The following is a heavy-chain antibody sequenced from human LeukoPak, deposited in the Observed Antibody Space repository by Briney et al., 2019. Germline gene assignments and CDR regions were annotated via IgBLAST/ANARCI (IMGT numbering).Heavy chain of an antibody. Sequence: SETLSLTCAVSGGSISSGGHSWSWVRQPPGKGPEWIGCIYDSGSTYYNPSLKSRVTISVDTSKNQFSLKLSSVTAADTAVYYCARHIPSYYYGSGSLGYKFFDIWGQGTMVTVSS. V-gene: IGHV4-30-2*03. D-gene: IGHD3-10*01. CDR3: ARHIPSYYYGSGSLGYKFFDI. CDR1: GGSISSGGHS. J-gene: IGHJ3*02. CDR2: IYDSGST.